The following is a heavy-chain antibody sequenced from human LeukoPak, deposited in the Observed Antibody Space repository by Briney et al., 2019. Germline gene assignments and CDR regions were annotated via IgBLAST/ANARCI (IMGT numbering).Heavy chain of an antibody. Sequence: SVKVSCKASGFTFTSPAMQWVRQARGQRLEGIGWIVVGSGNSKYAQKFQERVTSTRDMSTRTDYMELSSLRSEDTAVYYCAADLITIGGYTWGQGTLVTVSS. CDR3: AADLITIGGYT. CDR1: GFTFTSPA. CDR2: IVVGSGNS. D-gene: IGHD3-10*01. V-gene: IGHV1-58*02. J-gene: IGHJ5*02.